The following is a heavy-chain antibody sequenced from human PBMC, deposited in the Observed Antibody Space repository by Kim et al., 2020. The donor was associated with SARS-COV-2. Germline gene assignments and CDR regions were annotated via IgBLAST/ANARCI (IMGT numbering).Heavy chain of an antibody. CDR1: GYTFTSYG. D-gene: IGHD1-26*01. V-gene: IGHV1-18*01. J-gene: IGHJ4*02. CDR2: ISAYNGNT. Sequence: ASVKVSCKASGYTFTSYGISWVRQAPGQGLEWMGWISAYNGNTNYAQKLQGRVTMTTDTSTSTAYMELRSLRSDDTAVYYCARLQRGGRGIVGATFDYWGQGTLVTVSS. CDR3: ARLQRGGRGIVGATFDY.